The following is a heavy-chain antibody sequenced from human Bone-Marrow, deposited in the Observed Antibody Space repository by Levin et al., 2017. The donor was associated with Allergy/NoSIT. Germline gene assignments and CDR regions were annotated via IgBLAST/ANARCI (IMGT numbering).Heavy chain of an antibody. CDR1: GFSISIYV. V-gene: IGHV3-30*03. CDR2: ISYDGTFK. D-gene: IGHD3-22*01. CDR3: ARDPPQYDSSGVRHYYYDMDV. J-gene: IGHJ6*02. Sequence: GGSLRLSCAASGFSISIYVMHWVRQAPGKGLKWVALISYDGTFKFYGDSVKGRFTISRDDSKNTLYLQMNSLRSEDTAVYYCARDPPQYDSSGVRHYYYDMDVWGQGTTVTVSS.